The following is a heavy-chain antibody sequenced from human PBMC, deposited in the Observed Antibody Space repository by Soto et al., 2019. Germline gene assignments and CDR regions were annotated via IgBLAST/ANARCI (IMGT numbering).Heavy chain of an antibody. Sequence: QVQLQESGPGLVKPSQTLSLTCTVSGGSISSGGYYWSWIRQHPGKGLEWIGYIYYSGCTYYNPSLKSRVTTPXAXSXXQFPLKLSSVTAAATAVYYCASDIQYSRLFYGMDVWGQWTTVTVSS. CDR1: GGSISSGGYY. V-gene: IGHV4-31*03. J-gene: IGHJ6*02. D-gene: IGHD6-13*01. CDR2: IYYSGCT. CDR3: ASDIQYSRLFYGMDV.